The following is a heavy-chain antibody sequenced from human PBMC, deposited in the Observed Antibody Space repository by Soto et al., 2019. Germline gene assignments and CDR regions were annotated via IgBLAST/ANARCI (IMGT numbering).Heavy chain of an antibody. Sequence: QPAGSLRLSCAASGFTFSGSAMHWVRQASGKGLEWVGRIRSKANSYATAYAASVKGRFTISRDDSKNTAYLQMNSLKTEDTAVYYCTRRGKSQLGELFIRGYYYYYMDVWGKGTTVTVSS. J-gene: IGHJ6*03. D-gene: IGHD3-16*01. CDR2: IRSKANSYAT. CDR1: GFTFSGSA. V-gene: IGHV3-73*01. CDR3: TRRGKSQLGELFIRGYYYYYMDV.